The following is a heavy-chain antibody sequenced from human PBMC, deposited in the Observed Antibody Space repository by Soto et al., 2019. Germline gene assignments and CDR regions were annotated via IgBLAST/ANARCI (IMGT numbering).Heavy chain of an antibody. CDR2: ISYDGSNT. CDR1: GLTFSSYG. V-gene: IGHV3-30*18. Sequence: GGSLRLACAASGLTFSSYGMHWVRQAPGKGLEWVAVISYDGSNTYYADSVKGRFTISRDNSKNTLYLQMNSLRAEDTALYYCAKGRSDYYYYGVDVWGKGTTLTVSS. J-gene: IGHJ6*04. CDR3: AKGRSDYYYYGVDV.